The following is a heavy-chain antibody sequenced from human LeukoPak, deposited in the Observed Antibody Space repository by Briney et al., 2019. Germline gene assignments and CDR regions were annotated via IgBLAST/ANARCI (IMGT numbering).Heavy chain of an antibody. J-gene: IGHJ4*02. CDR2: VSYDGSNK. Sequence: GGSLRLSCAASGFTFSSYAMHWVRQAPGKGLEWVAVVSYDGSNKYYADSVKGRFTISRDKSKNTVYLQMNSLRGEDTAVYYCARDPDYYGSGSYPDYWGQGTLVTVSS. CDR1: GFTFSSYA. D-gene: IGHD3-10*01. V-gene: IGHV3-30*04. CDR3: ARDPDYYGSGSYPDY.